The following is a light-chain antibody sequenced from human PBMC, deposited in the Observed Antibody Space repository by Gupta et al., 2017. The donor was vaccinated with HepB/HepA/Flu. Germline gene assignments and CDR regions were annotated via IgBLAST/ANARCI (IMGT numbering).Light chain of an antibody. Sequence: QSALTHPASVSGSPGQPSTISCTGTSSDVGGYNYVSWYQQHPGKAPKLMIYDVSNRPSGVSNRFSGSKSGNTASLTISGLQAEDEADYYCSSYTSSSTPLYVFGTGTKVTVL. CDR1: SSDVGGYNY. J-gene: IGLJ1*01. CDR2: DVS. V-gene: IGLV2-14*03. CDR3: SSYTSSSTPLYV.